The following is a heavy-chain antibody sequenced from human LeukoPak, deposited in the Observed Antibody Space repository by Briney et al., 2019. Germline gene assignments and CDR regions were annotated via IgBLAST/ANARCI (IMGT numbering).Heavy chain of an antibody. V-gene: IGHV3-23*01. CDR1: GFTFSNYW. CDR3: AKDGTPPTNY. CDR2: ISGSGGNT. D-gene: IGHD1-26*01. Sequence: GGSLRLSCAASGFTFSNYWMHWVRQAPGKGLEWVSAISGSGGNTFSADSVKGRFTISRDNSKNTLFLQMNSLRAEDRAVYYCAKDGTPPTNYWRQGTLVTVSS. J-gene: IGHJ4*02.